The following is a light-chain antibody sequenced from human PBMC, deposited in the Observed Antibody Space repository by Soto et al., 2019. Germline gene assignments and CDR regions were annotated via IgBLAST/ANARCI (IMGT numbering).Light chain of an antibody. J-gene: IGKJ5*01. CDR1: QSVSSY. Sequence: EIVLTQSLATLSLSPGERATLSCRASQSVSSYLAWSQQKPGQAPRLLIYDASNRATGIPARFSGSGSGTDFTLTISSLEPEDFAVYYCQQRSNWPPITFGQGTRLEIK. CDR2: DAS. V-gene: IGKV3-11*01. CDR3: QQRSNWPPIT.